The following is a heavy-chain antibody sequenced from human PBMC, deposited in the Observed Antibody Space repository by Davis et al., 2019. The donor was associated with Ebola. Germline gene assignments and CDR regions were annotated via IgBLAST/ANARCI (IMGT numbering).Heavy chain of an antibody. V-gene: IGHV4-59*01. CDR2: IYYSGST. CDR1: GGSISSYY. D-gene: IGHD6-13*01. CDR3: ARDRGSSWYNWFDP. Sequence: MPSDTLSLTCTVPGGSISSYYWSWIRQPPGKGLEWIGYIYYSGSTNYNPSLKSRVTISVDTSKNQFSLKLSSVTAADTAVYYCARDRGSSWYNWFDPWGQGTLVTVSS. J-gene: IGHJ5*02.